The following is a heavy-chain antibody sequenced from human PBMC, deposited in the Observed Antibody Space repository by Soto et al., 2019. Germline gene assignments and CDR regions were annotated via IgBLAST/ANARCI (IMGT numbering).Heavy chain of an antibody. CDR1: GASVSSGDYY. V-gene: IGHV4-30-4*08. Sequence: QVQLQESGPGLVKPSQTLSLTCTVSGASVSSGDYYWSSIRQSPGKGLEWIGYIYYSGDSYYNPSLKGRLTISIDTSKNQFSLILNSVTVADTAIYYCVGTGTTDDYWGRGTLVTVCS. J-gene: IGHJ4*02. D-gene: IGHD4-17*01. CDR3: VGTGTTDDY. CDR2: IYYSGDS.